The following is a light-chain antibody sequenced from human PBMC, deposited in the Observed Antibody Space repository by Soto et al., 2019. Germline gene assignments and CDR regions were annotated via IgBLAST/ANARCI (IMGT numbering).Light chain of an antibody. CDR3: QQRSNSPWT. CDR1: QSVSSY. J-gene: IGKJ1*01. V-gene: IGKV3-11*01. Sequence: EIVLTQSPATLSLSPGERATLSCRASQSVSSYLAWYQQKPGQAPRLLIYDASNRATGIPARFSGSGSGTDFTLTISSLEPEDFAVYYCQQRSNSPWTFGQGTKV. CDR2: DAS.